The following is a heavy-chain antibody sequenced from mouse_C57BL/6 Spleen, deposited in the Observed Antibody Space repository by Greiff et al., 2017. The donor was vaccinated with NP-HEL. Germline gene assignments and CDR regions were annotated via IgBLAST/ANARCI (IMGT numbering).Heavy chain of an antibody. CDR2: INPSSGYT. Sequence: VKLQESGAELAKPGASVKLSCKASGYTFTSHWMHWVKQRPGQGLEWIGYINPSSGYTKYNQKFKDKATLNAGQSSSPAYMPLRSLTYGGSAVYYYARQEMTTVVPFAYWGQGTLVTVSA. J-gene: IGHJ3*01. D-gene: IGHD1-1*01. CDR3: ARQEMTTVVPFAY. CDR1: GYTFTSHW. V-gene: IGHV1-7*01.